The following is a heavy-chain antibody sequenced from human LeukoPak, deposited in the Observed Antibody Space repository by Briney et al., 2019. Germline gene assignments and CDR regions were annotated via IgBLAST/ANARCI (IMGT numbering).Heavy chain of an antibody. CDR2: INQDGSVN. CDR3: ARIGYSSSLLDY. CDR1: RFTFTNYW. V-gene: IGHV3-7*01. J-gene: IGHJ4*02. Sequence: GRTLRLSCAASRFTFTNYWMSWVRQAPGKGLEWVANINQDGSVNYYMDSIKGRFTISSDNAKNSLFLQMNSLRADDTAVYYCARIGYSSSLLDYWGQGTLVTVSS. D-gene: IGHD6-6*01.